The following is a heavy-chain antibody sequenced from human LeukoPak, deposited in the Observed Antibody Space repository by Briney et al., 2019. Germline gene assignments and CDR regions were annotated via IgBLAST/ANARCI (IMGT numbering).Heavy chain of an antibody. CDR2: INPNSGGT. J-gene: IGHJ5*02. D-gene: IGHD2-21*01. CDR3: ARVGCGGDCYPYNWFDP. CDR1: GYTFTGYY. V-gene: IGHV1-2*02. Sequence: ASVKVSCKPSGYTFTGYYMHWVRQAPGQGLEWMGWINPNSGGTNYAQKFQGRVTMTRDTSISTAYMELSRLRSDDTAVYYCARVGCGGDCYPYNWFDPWGQGTLVTVSS.